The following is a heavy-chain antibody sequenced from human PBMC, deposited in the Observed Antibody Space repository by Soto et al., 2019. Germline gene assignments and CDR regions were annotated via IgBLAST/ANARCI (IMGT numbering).Heavy chain of an antibody. CDR3: TRDRGYQTFDY. V-gene: IGHV3-7*03. D-gene: IGHD3-10*01. J-gene: IGHJ4*02. CDR1: GFTFDYYW. CDR2: IRVDGSEK. Sequence: EVRLAESGGGLVQPGGSLRLSCVASGFTFDYYWMTWVRQTPGKELERVANIRVDGSEKYYMDSVKGRFNIYRDNAKNSVYLQMNSLRVEDTAVYYCTRDRGYQTFDYWGQGTVVTVSS.